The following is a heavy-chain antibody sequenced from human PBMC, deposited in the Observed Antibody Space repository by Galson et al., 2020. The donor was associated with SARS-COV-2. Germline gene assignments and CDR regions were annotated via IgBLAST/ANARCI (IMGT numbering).Heavy chain of an antibody. D-gene: IGHD6-19*01. CDR2: INSSGST. V-gene: IGHV4-61*02. CDR3: ASGPVAGSGE. J-gene: IGHJ4*02. Sequence: SETLSLTCAVSGGSISSTTYYWRWIRQPAGKGLEWIGSINSSGSTNYNPSLKSRVTISIDTSKNQFSLRLSSVTAADTAIYYCASGPVAGSGEWGQGTLVTVSS. CDR1: GGSISSTTYY.